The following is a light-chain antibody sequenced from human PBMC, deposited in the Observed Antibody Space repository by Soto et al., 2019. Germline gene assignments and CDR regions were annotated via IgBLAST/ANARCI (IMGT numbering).Light chain of an antibody. V-gene: IGKV1-5*01. CDR3: QQYDSYSPFT. J-gene: IGKJ4*01. Sequence: DIQMTQSPSTLSASVGDRVTMTCRASQSISKWLAWYQQKPGTAPKLLIYDASNLESGVPSRFSGSGSGTEFTLTIRSLQPDDFATYYCQQYDSYSPFTFGGGTKVDIK. CDR2: DAS. CDR1: QSISKW.